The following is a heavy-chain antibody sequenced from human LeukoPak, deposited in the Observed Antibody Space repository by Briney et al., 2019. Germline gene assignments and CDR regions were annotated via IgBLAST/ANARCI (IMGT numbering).Heavy chain of an antibody. CDR2: INPNTGDT. J-gene: IGHJ6*03. CDR3: ASLVVPAASPGRYYYYMDV. Sequence: ASVKVSCKASGYTFTAYYMHWVRQAPGQGLEWLGWINPNTGDTNYAQKFQGWVTMTRDTSINTAYMELSSLRSEDTAVYYCASLVVPAASPGRYYYYMDVWAKGPRSPSP. CDR1: GYTFTAYY. V-gene: IGHV1-2*04. D-gene: IGHD2-2*01.